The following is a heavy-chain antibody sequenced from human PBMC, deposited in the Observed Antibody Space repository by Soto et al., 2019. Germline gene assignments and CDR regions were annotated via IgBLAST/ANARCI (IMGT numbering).Heavy chain of an antibody. Sequence: SGPTLVNPTQTLTLTCTFSGFSLSTSGVGVGWIRQPPGKALEWLALIFYDDEKRYSPSLNSRLTITKDTSKNQVVLTMTNMDPVDTVTYYCALHDFNILTGPWGQGTLVTVSS. CDR3: ALHDFNILTGP. V-gene: IGHV2-5*02. CDR1: GFSLSTSGVG. CDR2: IFYDDEK. J-gene: IGHJ5*02. D-gene: IGHD3-9*01.